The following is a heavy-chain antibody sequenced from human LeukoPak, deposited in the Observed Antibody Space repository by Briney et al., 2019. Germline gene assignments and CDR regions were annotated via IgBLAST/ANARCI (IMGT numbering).Heavy chain of an antibody. CDR3: ARAFFPTVGAYDY. D-gene: IGHD1-26*01. Sequence: GSLRLSCAASGFTFDDYAMNWVRPAPGKGLEWVSGIKWNGGNTAYADSVKGRFTISRDNAKNSLYLQMNSLRAEDTALYYCARAFFPTVGAYDYWGQGTLVTVSS. J-gene: IGHJ4*02. CDR2: IKWNGGNT. V-gene: IGHV3-20*04. CDR1: GFTFDDYA.